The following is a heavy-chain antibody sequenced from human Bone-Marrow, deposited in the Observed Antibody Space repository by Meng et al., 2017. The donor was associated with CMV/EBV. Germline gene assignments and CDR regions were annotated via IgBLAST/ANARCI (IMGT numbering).Heavy chain of an antibody. CDR1: GFNFSSYS. CDR3: AMWVRDFWSGSPRRLLFPFDY. V-gene: IGHV3-7*01. Sequence: GGSLRLSCAASGFNFSSYSMNWVRQAPGKGLEWVANIKQDGSEKYYVDSVKGRFTISRDNAKNSLYLQMNSLRAEDTAVYYCAMWVRDFWSGSPRRLLFPFDYWGQGTLVTVSS. J-gene: IGHJ4*02. CDR2: IKQDGSEK. D-gene: IGHD3-3*01.